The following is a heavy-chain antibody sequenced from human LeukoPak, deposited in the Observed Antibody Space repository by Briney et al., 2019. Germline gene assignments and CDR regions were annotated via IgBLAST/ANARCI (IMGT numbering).Heavy chain of an antibody. CDR2: INHSGST. V-gene: IGHV4-34*01. J-gene: IGHJ5*02. Sequence: PSETLSLTCAVYGGSFSGYYWSWIRQPPGKGLEWIGEINHSGSTNYNPSLKSRVTISVDTSKNQFSLKLSSVTAADTAVYYCVRGGIPVRLLNWFDPWGQGILVTVSS. CDR1: GGSFSGYY. D-gene: IGHD6-6*01. CDR3: VRGGIPVRLLNWFDP.